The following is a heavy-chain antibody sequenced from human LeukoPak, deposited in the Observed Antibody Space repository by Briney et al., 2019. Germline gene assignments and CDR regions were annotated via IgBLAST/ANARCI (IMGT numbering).Heavy chain of an antibody. Sequence: PSETLSLTCTVSGGSISTYYWSWIRLSPGKGLGWIGYVYYSGGTNYNPSLKSRATISVDTSNNQFSLKLTSVTAADTAVYYCARDPLRRVGENDALDIWGQGTMVTVSS. J-gene: IGHJ3*02. CDR1: GGSISTYY. CDR3: ARDPLRRVGENDALDI. CDR2: VYYSGGT. D-gene: IGHD3-10*01. V-gene: IGHV4-59*01.